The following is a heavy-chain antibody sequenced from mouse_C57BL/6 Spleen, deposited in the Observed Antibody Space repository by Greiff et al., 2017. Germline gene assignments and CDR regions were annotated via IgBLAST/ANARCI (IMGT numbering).Heavy chain of an antibody. CDR3: ARSDYYGSSPHFDY. J-gene: IGHJ2*01. Sequence: QVQLQQPGAELVMPGASVKLSCKASGYTFTSYWMHWVKQRPGPGLEWIGEIDPSDSYTNYNQKFKGKSTLTVDKSSSTAYMQLSSLTSEDSAVYYCARSDYYGSSPHFDYWGQGTTLTVSS. V-gene: IGHV1-69*01. CDR1: GYTFTSYW. CDR2: IDPSDSYT. D-gene: IGHD1-1*01.